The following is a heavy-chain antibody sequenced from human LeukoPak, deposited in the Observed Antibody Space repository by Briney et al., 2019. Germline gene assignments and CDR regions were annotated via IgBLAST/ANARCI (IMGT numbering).Heavy chain of an antibody. J-gene: IGHJ4*02. CDR1: GGSISGYH. CDR2: IYNSGNT. Sequence: SETLSLTCTVSGGSISGYHWGWIRQPPGRGLEWIGFIYNSGNTNYSPYLKSRVTISVGTSKNQFSLKLSSVTAADTAVYYCARHAIAVAGTGYFDYWGQGTLVTVSS. D-gene: IGHD6-19*01. V-gene: IGHV4-59*08. CDR3: ARHAIAVAGTGYFDY.